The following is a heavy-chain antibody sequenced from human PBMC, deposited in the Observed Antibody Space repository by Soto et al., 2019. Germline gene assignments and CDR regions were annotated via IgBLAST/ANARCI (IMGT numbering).Heavy chain of an antibody. V-gene: IGHV1-46*03. J-gene: IGHJ4*02. Sequence: ASVKVSCKASGGTFSSYAISWVRQAPGQGLEWMRIINPSGGSTSYAQKFQGRVTMTRDTSTSTVYMELSSLRSEDTAVYYCASSTDIVVVPADYWGQGTLVTVSS. CDR2: INPSGGST. D-gene: IGHD2-2*01. CDR1: GGTFSSYA. CDR3: ASSTDIVVVPADY.